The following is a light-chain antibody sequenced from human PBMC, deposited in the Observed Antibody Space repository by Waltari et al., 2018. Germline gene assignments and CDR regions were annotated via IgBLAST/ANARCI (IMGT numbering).Light chain of an antibody. CDR1: TPNIGAGHA. Sequence: QSVLTQPPSLSGAPGPGATISRTGCTPNIGAGHAVHWFQQLPGTAPTLLTHDDSNRPSGVPDRFSASKSGTSASLAITGLQADDEADYYCQSYDSSLNIYVFGTGTKVTVL. CDR3: QSYDSSLNIYV. V-gene: IGLV1-40*01. J-gene: IGLJ1*01. CDR2: DDS.